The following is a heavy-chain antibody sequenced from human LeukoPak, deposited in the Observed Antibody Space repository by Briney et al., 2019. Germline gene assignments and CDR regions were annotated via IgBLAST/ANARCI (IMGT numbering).Heavy chain of an antibody. V-gene: IGHV4-59*01. CDR2: VHYSGNT. CDR3: TGSQGFVP. D-gene: IGHD2-8*01. CDR1: GGPISIYY. J-gene: IGHJ5*02. Sequence: PSETLSLTCTVSGGPISIYYWSWIRQPPTKGLEWIGYVHYSGNTNYNPSLESRVTISLETSKNLFSLQLKSLTAADTAVYNTTGSQGFVPWGQGTLVTVSS.